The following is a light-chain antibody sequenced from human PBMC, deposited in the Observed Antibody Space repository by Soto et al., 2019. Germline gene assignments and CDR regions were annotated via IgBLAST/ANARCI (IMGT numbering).Light chain of an antibody. CDR3: NSFRVSHLNV. CDR1: SSDVGGYNA. J-gene: IGLJ1*01. CDR2: EVT. V-gene: IGLV2-14*01. Sequence: LSQPASVSGSPGQTITISCTGTSSDVGGYNAVSWYQHHPGKAPKLIIYEVTHRPSGVSDRFSASKSGNTASLTISGLQAEDEADYYCNSFRVSHLNVFGTGTKVTVL.